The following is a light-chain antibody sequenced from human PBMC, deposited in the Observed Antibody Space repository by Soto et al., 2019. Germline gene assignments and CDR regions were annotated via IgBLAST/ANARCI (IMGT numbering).Light chain of an antibody. J-gene: IGLJ2*01. Sequence: QLVLTQPASVSGSPGQSIAISCTGTRYDVGSYNLVSWFRQHPGKAPKLIIYEVTTRPSDVSDRFSGSKSGNTASLTISGLQAEDEADYYCCSYAGGDTFVFGGGTKLTVL. CDR3: CSYAGGDTFV. V-gene: IGLV2-23*02. CDR2: EVT. CDR1: RYDVGSYNL.